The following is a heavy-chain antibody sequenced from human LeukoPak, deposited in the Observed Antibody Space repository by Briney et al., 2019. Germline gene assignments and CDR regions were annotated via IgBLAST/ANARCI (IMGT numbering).Heavy chain of an antibody. CDR2: IYYSGST. Sequence: SETLSLTCTVSGGSISSHYWSWIRQPPGKGLEWIGYIYYSGSTNYNPSLKSRVTISVDTSKNQFSLNLSSVTAADTAVYYCASRKLGNDYWGQGTLVTVSS. J-gene: IGHJ4*02. CDR3: ASRKLGNDY. CDR1: GGSISSHY. V-gene: IGHV4-59*11. D-gene: IGHD7-27*01.